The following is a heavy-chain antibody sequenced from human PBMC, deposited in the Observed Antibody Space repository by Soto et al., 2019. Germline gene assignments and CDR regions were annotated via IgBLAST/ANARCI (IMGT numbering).Heavy chain of an antibody. V-gene: IGHV1-18*04. CDR3: ARGVPYDYVWGSYRYFDY. CDR1: GYTFTSYG. D-gene: IGHD3-16*02. J-gene: IGHJ4*02. Sequence: ASVKVSCKASGYTFTSYGISWMRQAPGQGLEWMGWISAYNGNTNYAQKVQGRVTMTTDTSTSTAYMELRSLRFDDTAVYYCARGVPYDYVWGSYRYFDYWGQGTLGTVS. CDR2: ISAYNGNT.